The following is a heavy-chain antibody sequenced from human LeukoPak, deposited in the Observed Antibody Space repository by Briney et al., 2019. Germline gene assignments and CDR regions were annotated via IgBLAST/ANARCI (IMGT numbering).Heavy chain of an antibody. Sequence: SVKVSCKASGGTFSSYAISWVRQAPGQGLEWMGGIIPIFGTANYAQKFQGRVTITADESTSTAYMKLSSLRSEDTAVYYCARETLGGRGYYYYAMDVWGQGTTVTVSS. J-gene: IGHJ6*02. CDR2: IIPIFGTA. CDR1: GGTFSSYA. D-gene: IGHD4-23*01. V-gene: IGHV1-69*13. CDR3: ARETLGGRGYYYYAMDV.